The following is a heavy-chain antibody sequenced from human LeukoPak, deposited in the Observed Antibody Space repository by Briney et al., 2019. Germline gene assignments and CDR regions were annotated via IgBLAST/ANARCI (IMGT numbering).Heavy chain of an antibody. Sequence: SETLSLTCTVSGGSISSYYWSSIRQPPGKGLEWIGYIYYSGSTNYNPSLKSRVTISVDTSKNQFSLKLSSVTAADTAVYYCARVGYSSGWAGHYYYGMDVWGQGTTVTVSS. V-gene: IGHV4-59*01. D-gene: IGHD6-19*01. CDR1: GGSISSYY. J-gene: IGHJ6*02. CDR3: ARVGYSSGWAGHYYYGMDV. CDR2: IYYSGST.